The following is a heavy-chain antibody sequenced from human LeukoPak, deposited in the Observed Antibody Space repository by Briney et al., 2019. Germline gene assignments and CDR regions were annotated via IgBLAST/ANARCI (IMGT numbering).Heavy chain of an antibody. CDR2: ISAYNGNT. D-gene: IGHD3-3*01. J-gene: IGHJ3*02. Sequence: ASVKVSCKASGYTFTSYGISWVRQAPGQGLEWMGWISAYNGNTNYAQKFQGRVTITADKSTSTAYMELSSLRSEDTAVYYCARGYDFWSPNDAFDIWGQGTMVTVSS. CDR3: ARGYDFWSPNDAFDI. V-gene: IGHV1-18*01. CDR1: GYTFTSYG.